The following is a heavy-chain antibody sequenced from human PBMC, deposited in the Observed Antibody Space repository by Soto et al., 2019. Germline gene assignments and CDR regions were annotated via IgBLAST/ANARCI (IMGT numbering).Heavy chain of an antibody. V-gene: IGHV3-15*07. CDR1: GFTFSNAW. D-gene: IGHD3-10*01. CDR2: IKSKTDGGTT. CDR3: TTDTVVGYYGMDV. J-gene: IGHJ6*02. Sequence: SGGSLRLSCAASGFTFSNAWMNWVRQAPGKGLEWVGRIKSKTDGGTTDYAAPVKGRFTISRDDSKNTLYLQMNSLKTEDTAVYYCTTDTVVGYYGMDVWGQGTTVTVSS.